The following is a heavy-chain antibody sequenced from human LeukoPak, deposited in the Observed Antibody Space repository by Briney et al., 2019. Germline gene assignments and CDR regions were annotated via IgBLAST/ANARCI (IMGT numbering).Heavy chain of an antibody. CDR1: GGTFSSYA. CDR3: ARELAYYDFWSGPMNYYYYYMDV. Sequence: SVKVSCKASGGTFSSYAISWVRQAPGQGLEWMGGIIPIFGTANYAQKFQGRVTITTDESTSTAYMELSSLRSEDTAVYYCARELAYYDFWSGPMNYYYYYMDVWGKGTTVTVSS. D-gene: IGHD3-3*01. V-gene: IGHV1-69*05. CDR2: IIPIFGTA. J-gene: IGHJ6*03.